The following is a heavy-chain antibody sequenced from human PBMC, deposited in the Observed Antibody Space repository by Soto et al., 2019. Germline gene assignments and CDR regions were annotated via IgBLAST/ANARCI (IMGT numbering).Heavy chain of an antibody. J-gene: IGHJ5*02. V-gene: IGHV1-69*06. D-gene: IGHD3-22*01. CDR1: GGTFSSYA. CDR3: XXXXXXSSAQDGRGGFDP. Sequence: QVQLVQSGAEVKKPGSSVKVSCKASGGTFSSYAISWVRQAPGQGLEWMGGIIPIFGTANYAQKFQGRVTITADKSTSTAYMELSSLRSEDTAVYYCXXXXXXSSAQDGRGGFDPWGQGTLVTVSS. CDR2: IIPIFGTA.